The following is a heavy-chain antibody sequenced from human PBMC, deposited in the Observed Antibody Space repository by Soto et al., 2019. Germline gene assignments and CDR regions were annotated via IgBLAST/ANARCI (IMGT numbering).Heavy chain of an antibody. CDR1: GGTISSYV. V-gene: IGHV1-69*18. CDR2: IIPISGTS. J-gene: IGHJ4*02. CDR3: AGEGFSRGYYAR. D-gene: IGHD3-22*01. Sequence: QAQLVQSGAEVKKPGSSVKVSCKASGGTISSYVFAWVRQAPGQGLEWMGTIIPISGTSNNAQKFQGRLTITADASTNTYSMELNSLTAEDTGVYYCAGEGFSRGYYARWGQATLVTFS.